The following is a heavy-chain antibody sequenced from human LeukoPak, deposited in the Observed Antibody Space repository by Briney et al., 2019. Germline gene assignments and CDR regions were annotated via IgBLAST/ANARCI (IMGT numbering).Heavy chain of an antibody. J-gene: IGHJ4*02. V-gene: IGHV4-34*01. D-gene: IGHD3-16*01. CDR3: ARDRGSY. Sequence: SETLSLTCAVYGGSFSGYYWSWIRQPPGKGLEWIGEINHSGSTNYNPSLKSRVTISVDTSKNQFSLKLSSVTAADTAVYYCARDRGSYWGQGTLVTVSS. CDR1: GGSFSGYY. CDR2: INHSGST.